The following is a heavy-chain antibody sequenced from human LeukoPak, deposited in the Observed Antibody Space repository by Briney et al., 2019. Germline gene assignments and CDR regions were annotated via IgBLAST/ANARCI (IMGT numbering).Heavy chain of an antibody. CDR1: GFTFSNYN. CDR2: ISDRSTTI. CDR3: ARSPPGSMVTPGNY. V-gene: IGHV3-48*01. Sequence: PGGSLRLSCAASGFTFSNYNMNWVRQAPGKGLEWVSYISDRSTTIYYADSVKGRFTISRDNAKNSLYLQMNSLRPEDTAVYYCARSPPGSMVTPGNYWGQGTLVTVSS. J-gene: IGHJ4*02. D-gene: IGHD5-18*01.